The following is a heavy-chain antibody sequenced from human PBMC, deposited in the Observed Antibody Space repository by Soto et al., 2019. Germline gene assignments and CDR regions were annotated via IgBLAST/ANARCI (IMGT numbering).Heavy chain of an antibody. Sequence: ASVKVSCKASGYTFSSYGISWVRQAPGQGLEWLGWINAYNGNTNYAQKFQDRVTITTDTSTSTAYMELKSLRSDDMAVYYCAGSSSFYSPFDYWGQGTLVTVSS. J-gene: IGHJ4*01. CDR3: AGSSSFYSPFDY. V-gene: IGHV1-18*03. CDR1: GYTFSSYG. D-gene: IGHD2-2*01. CDR2: INAYNGNT.